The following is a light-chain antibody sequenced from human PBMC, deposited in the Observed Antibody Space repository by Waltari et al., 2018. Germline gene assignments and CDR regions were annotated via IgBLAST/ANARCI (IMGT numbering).Light chain of an antibody. J-gene: IGKJ2*01. Sequence: DIQMTQSPSSLSASVGDRVTIYCQASRDIKNFLNWYQQKPGQAPKLLIYDTSNLEIGVPSRFSGRGSGTHFTFTISSLQPEDVATYYCQQYDDFPPYTFGQGTKVEIK. CDR3: QQYDDFPPYT. CDR1: RDIKNF. CDR2: DTS. V-gene: IGKV1-33*01.